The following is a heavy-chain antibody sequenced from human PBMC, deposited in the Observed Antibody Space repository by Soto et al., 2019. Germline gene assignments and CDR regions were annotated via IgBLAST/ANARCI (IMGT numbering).Heavy chain of an antibody. V-gene: IGHV3-53*01. Sequence: GGSLRLSCAASGFTVINTYITFVRHAPLKGLECVSVIYTAGGTNYADSVKGRFIISRDNSKNTLYLQMNSLRAEDTAVYYCARALPVAKGGFDPWGQGTLVTVSS. CDR2: IYTAGGT. J-gene: IGHJ5*02. CDR1: GFTVINTY. D-gene: IGHD2-2*01. CDR3: ARALPVAKGGFDP.